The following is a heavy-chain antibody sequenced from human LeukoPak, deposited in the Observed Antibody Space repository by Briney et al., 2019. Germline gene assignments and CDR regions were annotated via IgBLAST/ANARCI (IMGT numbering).Heavy chain of an antibody. CDR1: GGTFSSYA. V-gene: IGHV1-69*05. CDR3: ARGARQTGTRFDY. CDR2: IIPIFGTA. J-gene: IGHJ4*02. D-gene: IGHD1-1*01. Sequence: SSVKVSCKASGGTFSSYAISWVRQAPGQGLEWMGGIIPIFGTANYAQKFQGRVTITTDESTSTAYMELSSLRSEDTAVYYCARGARQTGTRFDYWGQGILVTVSS.